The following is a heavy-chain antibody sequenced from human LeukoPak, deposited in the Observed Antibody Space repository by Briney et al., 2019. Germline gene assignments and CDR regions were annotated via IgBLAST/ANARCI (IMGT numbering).Heavy chain of an antibody. CDR1: GYSFTSGHY. CDR3: ARYCTSTTCILRGFDY. J-gene: IGHJ4*02. V-gene: IGHV4-38-2*01. CDR2: IYHTGSA. D-gene: IGHD2-2*01. Sequence: TSETLSLTCPVSGYSFTSGHYWGWIRQPPGKGLEWIANIYHTGSAHYNPSLKSRVTISVDTSKNQFSLKLSSVTAADTAVYYCARYCTSTTCILRGFDYWGQGTLVTVSS.